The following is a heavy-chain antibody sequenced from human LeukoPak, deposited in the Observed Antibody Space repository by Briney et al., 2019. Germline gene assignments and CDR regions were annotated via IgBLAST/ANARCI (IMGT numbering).Heavy chain of an antibody. V-gene: IGHV4-59*01. D-gene: IGHD3-22*01. CDR3: ARDRGYDSSGYYYVDRAFDY. CDR1: GGSISSYY. J-gene: IGHJ4*02. Sequence: PSETLSLTCTVSGGSISSYYWSWIRQPPGKGLEWIGYIYYSGSTNYNPSPKSRVTISVDTSKNQFSLKLSSVTAADTAVYYCARDRGYDSSGYYYVDRAFDYWGQGTLVTVSS. CDR2: IYYSGST.